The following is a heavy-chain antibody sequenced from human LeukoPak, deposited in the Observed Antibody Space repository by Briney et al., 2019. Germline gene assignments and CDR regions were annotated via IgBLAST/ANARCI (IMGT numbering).Heavy chain of an antibody. V-gene: IGHV3-33*01. J-gene: IGHJ6*02. CDR3: AGGAAAGPRNYYYYGMDV. D-gene: IGHD6-13*01. CDR2: IWYDGSNK. Sequence: GGSLRLSCAASGFTFSSYGMHWVRQAPGKGLEWVAVIWYDGSNKYYADSVKGRFTISRDNSKNTLYLQMNSLRAEDTAVYYCAGGAAAGPRNYYYYGMDVWGQGTTVTVSS. CDR1: GFTFSSYG.